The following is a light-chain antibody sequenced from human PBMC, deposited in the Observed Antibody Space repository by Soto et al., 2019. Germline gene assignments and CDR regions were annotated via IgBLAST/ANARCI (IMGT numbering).Light chain of an antibody. V-gene: IGKV3-20*01. J-gene: IGKJ5*01. CDR3: QQYDTSPIT. CDR1: QFVNSRY. Sequence: EIVLTQSPGRMSSSPVESANLLCRPSQFVNSRYLAWYQQKTGQDRRLIIYGASSRATGIQDRFSGSGSGTDFTLTITPMEPEVFVVYFCQQYDTSPITFGKGKRVEI. CDR2: GAS.